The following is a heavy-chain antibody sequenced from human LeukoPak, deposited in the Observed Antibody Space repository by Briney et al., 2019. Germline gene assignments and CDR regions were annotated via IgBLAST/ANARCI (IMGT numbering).Heavy chain of an antibody. CDR2: IKSKTDGGTT. J-gene: IGHJ4*02. V-gene: IGHV3-15*01. CDR3: TTETPPNYYDSSGYLFDY. CDR1: GSTFSNAW. D-gene: IGHD3-22*01. Sequence: GGSLRLSCAASGSTFSNAWMSWVRQAPGKGLEWVGRIKSKTDGGTTDYAAPVKGRFTISRDDSKNTLYLQMNSLKTEDTAVYYCTTETPPNYYDSSGYLFDYWGQGTLVTVSS.